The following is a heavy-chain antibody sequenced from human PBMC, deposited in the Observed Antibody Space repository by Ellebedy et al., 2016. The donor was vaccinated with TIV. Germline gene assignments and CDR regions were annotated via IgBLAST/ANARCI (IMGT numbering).Heavy chain of an antibody. CDR2: IKPDGSEK. V-gene: IGHV3-7*04. CDR3: VRAIYGSGSF. CDR1: GFTFNTYW. Sequence: GGSLRLSXAASGFTFNTYWMTWVRQAPGRGLEWVANIKPDGSEKSYLDSVRARFTISRDNAKNSLYLQMSSLRAEDTAVYYCVRAIYGSGSFWGQGTLVTVSS. D-gene: IGHD3-10*01. J-gene: IGHJ4*02.